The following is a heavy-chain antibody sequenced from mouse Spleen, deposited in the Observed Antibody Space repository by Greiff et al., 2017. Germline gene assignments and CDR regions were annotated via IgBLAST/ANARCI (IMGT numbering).Heavy chain of an antibody. J-gene: IGHJ4*01. CDR2: ISSGSSTI. D-gene: IGHD2-3*01. V-gene: IGHV5-17*01. CDR3: ARGGWFYAMDY. CDR1: GFTFSDYG. Sequence: EVNVVESGGGLVKPGGSLKLSCAASGFTFSDYGMHWVRQAPEKGLEWVAYISSGSSTIYYADTVKGRFTISRDNAKNTLFLQMTSLRSEDTAMYYCARGGWFYAMDYWGQGTSVTVSS.